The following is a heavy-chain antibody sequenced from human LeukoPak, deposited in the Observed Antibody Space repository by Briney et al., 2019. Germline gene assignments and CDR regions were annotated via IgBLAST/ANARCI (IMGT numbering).Heavy chain of an antibody. CDR2: IKPDGSAQ. D-gene: IGHD2-2*01. Sequence: PGGSLRLSCAASGFTFSNYWMSWVRQAPGRGLEWVANIKPDGSAQYYVDSMKGRFTISRDNAKNSLYLQMNSLRAEDTAVYFCARGILDCSGTSCYSNYDAFDIWGQGTMVSVSS. J-gene: IGHJ3*02. V-gene: IGHV3-7*05. CDR1: GFTFSNYW. CDR3: ARGILDCSGTSCYSNYDAFDI.